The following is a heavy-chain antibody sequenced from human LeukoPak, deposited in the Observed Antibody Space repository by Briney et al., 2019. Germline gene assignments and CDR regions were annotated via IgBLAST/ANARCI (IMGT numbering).Heavy chain of an antibody. D-gene: IGHD3-3*01. CDR3: ARHIGDFWSGYGMDV. CDR1: GYSFTTYW. Sequence: GESLKISCKGSGYSFTTYWIGWVRQMPGKGLEWMGIIHPSDSDTKYSPSFQGQVTFSADKSINTAYLQWSSLKASDTAMYYCARHIGDFWSGYGMDVWGQGTTVTVSS. V-gene: IGHV5-51*01. J-gene: IGHJ6*02. CDR2: IHPSDSDT.